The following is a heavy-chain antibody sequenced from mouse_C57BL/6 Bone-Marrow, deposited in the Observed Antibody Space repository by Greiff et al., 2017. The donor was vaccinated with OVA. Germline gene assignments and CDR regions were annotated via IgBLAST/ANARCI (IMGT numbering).Heavy chain of an antibody. CDR2: TFYSGIT. Sequence: EVKLMESGPSLVRPSQTLSLTCTVTGFSINSDCYWIWIRQFPGNKLEYIGYTFYSGITYYNPSLESRTYITRDTSKNQFSLKLSSVTTEDTATYDCARDRGYDGYPHWYFDVWGTGTTVTVSS. J-gene: IGHJ1*03. CDR1: GFSINSDCY. D-gene: IGHD2-3*01. CDR3: ARDRGYDGYPHWYFDV. V-gene: IGHV3-3*01.